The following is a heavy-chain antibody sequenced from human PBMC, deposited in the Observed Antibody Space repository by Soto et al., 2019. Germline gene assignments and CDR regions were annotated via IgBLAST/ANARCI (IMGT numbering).Heavy chain of an antibody. V-gene: IGHV3-7*01. CDR2: IKQDGSEK. D-gene: IGHD2-15*01. J-gene: IGHJ3*02. Sequence: PGGSLRLSCAASGFTFSSYWMSWVRQAPGKGLEWVANIKQDGSEKYYVDSVKGRFTISRDNATNSLYLQMNSLRAEATAVYYCARDSSPPQIPAGGVAVTDSFVIWGQGTMVTVSS. CDR1: GFTFSSYW. CDR3: ARDSSPPQIPAGGVAVTDSFVI.